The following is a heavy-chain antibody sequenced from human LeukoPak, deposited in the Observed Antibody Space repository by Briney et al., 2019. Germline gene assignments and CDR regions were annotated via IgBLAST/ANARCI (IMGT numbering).Heavy chain of an antibody. V-gene: IGHV1-69-2*01. D-gene: IGHD1-1*01. CDR1: GYTFTDYY. Sequence: ASVKVSCKVSGYTFTDYYMHWVQQAPGKGLEGMGLVDPEDGETIYAEKSQGRVTITADTSTDTAYMELSSLRSEDTAVYYCATGESYTTSFDYWGQGTLVAVSS. CDR2: VDPEDGET. CDR3: ATGESYTTSFDY. J-gene: IGHJ4*02.